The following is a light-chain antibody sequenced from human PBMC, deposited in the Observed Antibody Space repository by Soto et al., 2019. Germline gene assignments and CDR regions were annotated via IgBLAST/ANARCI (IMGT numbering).Light chain of an antibody. CDR3: AAWDGSLNVYV. CDR1: SSSIGSNS. CDR2: TNS. Sequence: QSVLTQPPSASGTPGLRVTISCSGSSSSIGSNSVNWYQQLPRTAPKVLIYTNSQRPSGVPDRFSGSKSGTSASLAISGLQPEDEADYYCAAWDGSLNVYVFGTGTKLTVL. J-gene: IGLJ1*01. V-gene: IGLV1-44*01.